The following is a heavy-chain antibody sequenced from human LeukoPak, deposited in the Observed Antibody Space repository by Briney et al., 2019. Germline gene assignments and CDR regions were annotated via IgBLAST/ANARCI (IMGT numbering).Heavy chain of an antibody. CDR2: INPSGGST. D-gene: IGHD1-26*01. V-gene: IGHV1-46*03. J-gene: IGHJ4*02. CDR3: ASGGGSYYIGYYFDY. CDR1: GGTFSSYA. Sequence: ASVKVSCKASGGTFSSYAISWVRQAPGQGLEWMGIINPSGGSTSYAQKFQGRVTMTRDTSTSTVYMELSSLRSEDTAVYYCASGGGSYYIGYYFDYWGQGTLVTVSS.